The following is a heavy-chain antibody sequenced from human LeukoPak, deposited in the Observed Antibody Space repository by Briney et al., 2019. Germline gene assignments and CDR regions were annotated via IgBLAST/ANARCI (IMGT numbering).Heavy chain of an antibody. Sequence: ASVNVSCMVSGYTLTELSMHWVRQAPGKGLAWMGGFDPEDSEAIYAQKFQGRVTMTEDTSTDTAYMELSSLRSEDTAVYYCATRAPGATLDYWGQGTLVTVSS. CDR3: ATRAPGATLDY. V-gene: IGHV1-24*01. D-gene: IGHD1-26*01. CDR1: GYTLTELS. J-gene: IGHJ4*02. CDR2: FDPEDSEA.